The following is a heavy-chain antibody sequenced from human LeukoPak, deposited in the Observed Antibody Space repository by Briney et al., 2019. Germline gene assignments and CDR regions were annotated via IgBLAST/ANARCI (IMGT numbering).Heavy chain of an antibody. D-gene: IGHD3-22*01. CDR2: IYHSRST. CDR1: GYSISSGYY. Sequence: SETLSLTCTVSGYSISSGYYWGWIRQPPGKGLEWIGSIYHSRSTYYNPSLKSRVTISVDTSKNQFSLKLSSVTAADTAVYYCARDYYDSSGYDYWGQGTLVTVSS. CDR3: ARDYYDSSGYDY. V-gene: IGHV4-38-2*02. J-gene: IGHJ4*02.